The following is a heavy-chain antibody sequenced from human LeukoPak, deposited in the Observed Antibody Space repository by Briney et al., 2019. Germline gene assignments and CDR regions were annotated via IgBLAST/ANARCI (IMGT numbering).Heavy chain of an antibody. CDR3: ARSGSIAAFDHFDY. V-gene: IGHV1-69*05. Sequence: SVKVSCKASGGTFSSYAISWVRQAPGQGLEWMGRIIPIFGTANYAQKFQGRVTITTDESTSTAYMELSSLRSEDTAVYYCARSGSIAAFDHFDYWGQGTLVTVSS. D-gene: IGHD6-6*01. CDR1: GGTFSSYA. CDR2: IIPIFGTA. J-gene: IGHJ4*02.